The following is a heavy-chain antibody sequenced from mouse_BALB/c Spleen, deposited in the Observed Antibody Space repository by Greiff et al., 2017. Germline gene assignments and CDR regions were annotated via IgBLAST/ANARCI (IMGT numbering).Heavy chain of an antibody. D-gene: IGHD4-1*01. CDR1: GYTFTDHA. Sequence: VQLQQSDTELVKPGASVKISCKASGYTFTDHAIHWVKQRPEQGLEWIGYISPGNGDIKYNEKFKGKATLTADKTSSTAYLQLNSLTSEDSAVYFCKRSGTGTRVDYRGQGTTLTVSS. V-gene: IGHV1S53*03. CDR2: ISPGNGDI. CDR3: KRSGTGTRVDY. J-gene: IGHJ2*01.